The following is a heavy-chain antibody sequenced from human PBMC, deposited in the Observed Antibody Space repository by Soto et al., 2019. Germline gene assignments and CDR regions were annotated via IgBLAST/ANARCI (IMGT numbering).Heavy chain of an antibody. V-gene: IGHV3-9*01. CDR1: GFTFDDYA. J-gene: IGHJ4*02. CDR2: ISWNSGSI. CDR3: AREGVYDISVHYFDY. D-gene: IGHD3-22*01. Sequence: EVQLVESGGGLVQPGRSLRLSCAASGFTFDDYAMHWVRQAPGKGLEWVSGISWNSGSIGYADSVKGRFTISRDNSKSTLYLQMNSLRAEDTAVYYCAREGVYDISVHYFDYWGQGTLVTVSS.